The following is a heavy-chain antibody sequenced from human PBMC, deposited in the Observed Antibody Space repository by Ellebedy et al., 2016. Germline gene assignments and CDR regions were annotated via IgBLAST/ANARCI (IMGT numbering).Heavy chain of an antibody. Sequence: GESLKISCAASGFTFSSFAMNWVRQAPGKGLEWVSSISSTGTYIYYADSVKGRFTISRDNAKNSLYLQMNSLRAEDTAVYYCARDGTHSWNYGTNWFDPWGQGTLVTVSS. CDR3: ARDGTHSWNYGTNWFDP. V-gene: IGHV3-21*04. CDR1: GFTFSSFA. CDR2: ISSTGTYI. J-gene: IGHJ5*02. D-gene: IGHD1-7*01.